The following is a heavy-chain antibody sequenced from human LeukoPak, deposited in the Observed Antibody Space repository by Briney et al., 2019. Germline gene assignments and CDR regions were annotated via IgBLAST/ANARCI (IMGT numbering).Heavy chain of an antibody. CDR2: IYSGGTT. J-gene: IGHJ4*02. V-gene: IGHV3-66*01. CDR3: ARDQYSYAHAAH. D-gene: IGHD5-18*01. Sequence: PGGSLRLSCAASGFTVSSNYMSWVRQAPGKGLEWVSVIYSGGTTYYADSVKHRFTISRDNSKNTLHLQMNSLRAEDTAVYYCARDQYSYAHAAHWGQGTLVTVSS. CDR1: GFTVSSNY.